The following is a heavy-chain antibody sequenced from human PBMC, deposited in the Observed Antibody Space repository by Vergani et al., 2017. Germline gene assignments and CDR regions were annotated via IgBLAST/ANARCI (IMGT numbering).Heavy chain of an antibody. Sequence: QVQLVQSGAEVKKPGASVKVSCKASGYTFTGYYMHWVRQAPGQGLEWMGWINPNSGGTNYAQKFQGRVTMTRDTSISTAYMELSRLRSDDTAVYYCARVRPRDHDYGVLWLGTPYGMDVWGQGP. V-gene: IGHV1-2*02. J-gene: IGHJ6*02. CDR2: INPNSGGT. CDR1: GYTFTGYY. D-gene: IGHD4-17*01. CDR3: ARVRPRDHDYGVLWLGTPYGMDV.